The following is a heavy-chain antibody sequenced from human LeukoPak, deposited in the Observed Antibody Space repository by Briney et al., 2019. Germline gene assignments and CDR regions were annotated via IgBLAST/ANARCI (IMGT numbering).Heavy chain of an antibody. D-gene: IGHD1-26*01. CDR2: IYYSGST. Sequence: SLTCTVSGGSISSSSYYWGWIRQPPGKGLEWIESIYYSGSTYYNPSLKSRITISVDTSKNQFSLKLSSVTAADTAVYYCASLPRGGSYLGGFDYWGQGTLVTVSS. CDR1: GGSISSSSYY. J-gene: IGHJ4*02. V-gene: IGHV4-39*01. CDR3: ASLPRGGSYLGGFDY.